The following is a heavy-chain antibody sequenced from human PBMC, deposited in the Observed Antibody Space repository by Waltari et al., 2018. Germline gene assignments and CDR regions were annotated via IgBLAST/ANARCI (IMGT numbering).Heavy chain of an antibody. CDR1: GYTFTSYA. Sequence: QVQLVQSGSALKKPGASVNVSCKASGYTFTSYAMNWVRQAPGQGLEWMGWINTNTGNPTYAQGFTGRFVFSLDTSVSTAYLQISSLKAEDTAVDYCARGGWGGYYYYYYYMDVWGKGTTVTVSS. CDR3: ARGGWGGYYYYYYYMDV. J-gene: IGHJ6*03. V-gene: IGHV7-4-1*02. D-gene: IGHD6-19*01. CDR2: INTNTGNP.